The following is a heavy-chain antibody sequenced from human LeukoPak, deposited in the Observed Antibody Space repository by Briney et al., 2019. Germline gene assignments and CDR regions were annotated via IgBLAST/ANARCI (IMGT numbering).Heavy chain of an antibody. CDR2: ISSSGSTI. CDR1: GGSITSYY. Sequence: PSETLSLTCTFSGGSITSYYWSWIRQPAGKGLEWVSYISSSGSTIYYADSVKGRLTISRDNAKNSLYLQMNSLRAEDTAVYYCARAGSGRSPDWFDPWGQGTLVTVSS. V-gene: IGHV3-11*04. CDR3: ARAGSGRSPDWFDP. D-gene: IGHD1-26*01. J-gene: IGHJ5*02.